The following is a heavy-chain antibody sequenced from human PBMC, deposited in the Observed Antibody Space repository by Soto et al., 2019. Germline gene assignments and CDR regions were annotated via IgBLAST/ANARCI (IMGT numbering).Heavy chain of an antibody. J-gene: IGHJ4*02. CDR3: ASARGALNSPFDY. CDR2: IYHSGST. V-gene: IGHV4-30-2*01. Sequence: SETLSLTCAVSGGSISSGGYSWSWIRQPPGKGLEWIGYIYHSGSTYYNPSLKSRVTISVDRSKNQFSLKLSSVTAADTAVYYCASARGALNSPFDYWGQGTLVTVSS. CDR1: GGSISSGGYS. D-gene: IGHD3-10*01.